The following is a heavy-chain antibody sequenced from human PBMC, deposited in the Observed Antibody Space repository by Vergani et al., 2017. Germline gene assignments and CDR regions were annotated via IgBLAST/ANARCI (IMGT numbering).Heavy chain of an antibody. CDR1: GGSLSGYF. Sequence: QVHLQQRGAGVLKPSETLSLTCGVIGGSLSGYFWSWIRQSPGRGLEWIGEITAIGSAKYRPSATSRVTISVDTSRGEFTLTVTSVTAADPGLYFCASRRPRLNLGSKSNAGTFDSWGQGTLVTVSS. J-gene: IGHJ4*02. V-gene: IGHV4-34*02. CDR2: ITAIGSA. CDR3: ASRRPRLNLGSKSNAGTFDS. D-gene: IGHD3-10*01.